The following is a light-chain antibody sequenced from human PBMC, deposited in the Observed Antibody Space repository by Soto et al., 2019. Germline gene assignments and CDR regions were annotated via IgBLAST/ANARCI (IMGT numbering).Light chain of an antibody. J-gene: IGKJ4*01. V-gene: IGKV3-20*01. CDR1: QGVTSTY. Sequence: EIVLTQSPGTLSLSPGERATLSCRASQGVTSTYLAWYQHKPGQTPRLLVYDVSTRATGIPDRFSGGGSGTDFTLTISRVEPEDFAVYYCQQYVVSPPTLTFGGGTKVEIK. CDR2: DVS. CDR3: QQYVVSPPTLT.